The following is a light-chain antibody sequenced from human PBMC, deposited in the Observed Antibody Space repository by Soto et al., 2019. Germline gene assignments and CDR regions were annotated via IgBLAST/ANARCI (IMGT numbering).Light chain of an antibody. CDR2: DAS. J-gene: IGKJ3*01. CDR3: QQYDNLPPFT. Sequence: DIQMTQSPSSLSASVGDRVTITCQASQDISNFLNWYQQKPGTAPKLLIYDASNLETGVPSRFSGSGAGTDFTFTISSLQPEDIATYYCQQYDNLPPFTFGPGPKVDIK. V-gene: IGKV1-33*01. CDR1: QDISNF.